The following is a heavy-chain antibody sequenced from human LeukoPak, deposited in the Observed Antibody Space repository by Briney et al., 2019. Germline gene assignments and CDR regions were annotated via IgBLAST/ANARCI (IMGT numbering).Heavy chain of an antibody. CDR2: IYTSGST. CDR3: ARGTSYYYDSSGRIKGAFDI. V-gene: IGHV4-4*07. Sequence: TSETLSLTCTVSGGSISSYYWSWIRQPAGKGLEWIGRIYTSGSTNYNPSLKSRVTISVDTSKNQFSLKLSSATAADTAVYYCARGTSYYYDSSGRIKGAFDIWGQGTMVTVSS. CDR1: GGSISSYY. D-gene: IGHD3-22*01. J-gene: IGHJ3*02.